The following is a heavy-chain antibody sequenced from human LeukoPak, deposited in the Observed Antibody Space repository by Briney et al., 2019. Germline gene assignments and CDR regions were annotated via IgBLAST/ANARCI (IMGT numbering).Heavy chain of an antibody. D-gene: IGHD1/OR15-1a*01. J-gene: IGHJ4*01. V-gene: IGHV3-53*01. CDR2: LYSGGST. CDR3: ATSEGYYLEY. Sequence: GGSLRLSCSASGFTVSSNYMNWVRQAPGKGLEWLSVLYSGGSTYYADSVQGRFTISRDNSKNTLYLQMNSLRAEDSAVYYCATSEGYYLEYWGHGTLVTVSS. CDR1: GFTVSSNY.